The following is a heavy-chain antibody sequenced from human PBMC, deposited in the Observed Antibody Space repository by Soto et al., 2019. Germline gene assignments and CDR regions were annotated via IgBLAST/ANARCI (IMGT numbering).Heavy chain of an antibody. D-gene: IGHD3-22*01. CDR1: GGSISSYY. CDR2: IYYSGST. CDR3: ARESYRGLNDAFDI. V-gene: IGHV4-59*01. J-gene: IGHJ3*02. Sequence: SETLSLTCTVSGGSISSYYWSWIRQPPGKGLEWIGYIYYSGSTNYNPSLKSRVTISVDTSKNQFSLKLSSVTAADTAVYYCARESYRGLNDAFDIWGQGTMVTVSS.